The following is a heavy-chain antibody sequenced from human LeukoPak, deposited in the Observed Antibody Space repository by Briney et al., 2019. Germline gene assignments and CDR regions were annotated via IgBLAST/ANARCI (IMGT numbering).Heavy chain of an antibody. CDR1: GFTFSSYS. CDR3: ARGYDYVWGSYPGYWFDP. Sequence: GGSLRLSCAASGFTFSSYSMNWVRQAPGKGLEWVSSISSSSSYIYYADSVKGRFTISRDNAKNSLYLQMNSLRAEDTAVYYCARGYDYVWGSYPGYWFDPWGQGTLVTVSS. V-gene: IGHV3-21*01. J-gene: IGHJ5*02. D-gene: IGHD3-16*02. CDR2: ISSSSSYI.